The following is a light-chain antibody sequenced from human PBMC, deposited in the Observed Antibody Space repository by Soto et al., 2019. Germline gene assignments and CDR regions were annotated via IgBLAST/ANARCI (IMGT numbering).Light chain of an antibody. Sequence: EIVLTQSPGTLSLSPGGRATLSCRASQSVSSNYLAWYQQKPGQAPKLLIYGASSGATGIPDRFSGSGSGTDFTLTISRLEPEDFAVYYCQQYGSSPRTFGQGTKVDIK. CDR3: QQYGSSPRT. V-gene: IGKV3-20*01. CDR1: QSVSSNY. J-gene: IGKJ1*01. CDR2: GAS.